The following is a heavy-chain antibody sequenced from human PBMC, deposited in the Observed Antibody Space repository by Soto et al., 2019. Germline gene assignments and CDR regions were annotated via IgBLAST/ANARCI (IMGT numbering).Heavy chain of an antibody. D-gene: IGHD6-19*01. J-gene: IGHJ4*02. Sequence: EVQLVESGGGLVKPGGSLRLSCEASGFTFSNAWMNWVRQAPGKGLEWVGRIKSKTAGGTTDYAAPVKGRFTISRDDSKNTLYLQMNSLKTEDPAVYYCTTRRQSSDYWGQGTMVTVSS. CDR1: GFTFSNAW. V-gene: IGHV3-15*07. CDR2: IKSKTAGGTT. CDR3: TTRRQSSDY.